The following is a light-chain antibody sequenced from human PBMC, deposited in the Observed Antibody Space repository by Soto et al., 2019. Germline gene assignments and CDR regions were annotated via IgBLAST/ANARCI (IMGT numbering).Light chain of an antibody. J-gene: IGLJ1*01. CDR2: DVS. Sequence: QSVLTQPASVSGSPGQSITIPCTGTSSDVGSYNLVSWYQQHPGKAPKLMIYDVSNRPSGVSNRFSGSKSGNTASLTISGLQAEDEADYYCSSYTSSSTRVFGTGTKVTVL. CDR3: SSYTSSSTRV. CDR1: SSDVGSYNL. V-gene: IGLV2-14*02.